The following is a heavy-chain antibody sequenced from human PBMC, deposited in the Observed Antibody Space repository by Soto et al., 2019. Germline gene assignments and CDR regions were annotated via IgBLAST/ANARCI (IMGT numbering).Heavy chain of an antibody. D-gene: IGHD2-15*01. V-gene: IGHV4-34*01. CDR2: INHSGST. CDR3: ARVFTDCSGGSCYPDAFDI. J-gene: IGHJ3*02. CDR1: GGTFRGYY. Sequence: SETLSLTCAVYGGTFRGYYWSWIRQPPGKGLEWIGEINHSGSTNYNPSLKSRVTISVDTSKNQFSLKLSSVTAADTAVYYCARVFTDCSGGSCYPDAFDIWGQGTMVTVSS.